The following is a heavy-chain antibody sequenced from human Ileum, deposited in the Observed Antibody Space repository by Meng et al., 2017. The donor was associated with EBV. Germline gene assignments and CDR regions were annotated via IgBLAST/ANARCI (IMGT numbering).Heavy chain of an antibody. D-gene: IGHD1-26*01. V-gene: IGHV1-18*01. CDR2: ISAYNGNT. CDR1: CYTFTNYG. Sequence: QAHLVQSGGEVKKPGASVKVSCTASCYTFTNYGITWVRQAPGQGLEWMGWISAYNGNTNYAQTLQGRVTMTTDTSTSTAYMELGSLRSDDTAVYYCARVEVGITSGDYWGQGTLVTVSS. CDR3: ARVEVGITSGDY. J-gene: IGHJ4*02.